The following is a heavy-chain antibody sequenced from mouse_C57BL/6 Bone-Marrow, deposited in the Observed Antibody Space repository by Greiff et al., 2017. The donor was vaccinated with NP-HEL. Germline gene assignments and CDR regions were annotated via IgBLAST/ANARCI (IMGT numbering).Heavy chain of an antibody. CDR1: GFTFSSYA. D-gene: IGHD2-9*01. CDR2: ISDGGSYT. V-gene: IGHV5-4*03. CDR3: ARGPTMVTTEAMDY. J-gene: IGHJ4*01. Sequence: EVKLVESGGGLVKPGGSLKLSCAASGFTFSSYAMSWVRQTPEKRLEWVATISDGGSYTYYPDNVKGRFTISRDNAKNNLYLQMSHLKSEDTAMYYCARGPTMVTTEAMDYWGQGTSVTVSS.